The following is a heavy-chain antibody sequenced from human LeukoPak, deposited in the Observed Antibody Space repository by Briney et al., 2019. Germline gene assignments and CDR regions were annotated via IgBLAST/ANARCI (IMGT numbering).Heavy chain of an antibody. J-gene: IGHJ4*02. Sequence: PSETLSLTCTVSGGSISSYSWSSIRQPAGKGLEWIGHIYTSGSTNYNPSLKSRVTMSVDTSKNQFSLKLSSVTAADTAVYYCAREGEWLAYFDYWGQGILVTVSS. CDR3: AREGEWLAYFDY. CDR2: IYTSGST. D-gene: IGHD6-19*01. V-gene: IGHV4-4*07. CDR1: GGSISSYS.